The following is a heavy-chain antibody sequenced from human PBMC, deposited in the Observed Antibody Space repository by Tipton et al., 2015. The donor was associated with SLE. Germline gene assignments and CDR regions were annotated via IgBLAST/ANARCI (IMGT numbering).Heavy chain of an antibody. CDR2: IYNGGNT. CDR1: GDSLGYSH. V-gene: IGHV4-4*07. CDR3: ARTNRGCFDY. J-gene: IGHJ4*02. D-gene: IGHD2-8*01. Sequence: TLSLTCTVSGDSLGYSHWTWIRQAAGKGLEWIGGIYNGGNTNYNPSLKSRLSMSVDTSKNQVSLKLNSVTAADTGVYYCARTNRGCFDYWGQGTLVTVSS.